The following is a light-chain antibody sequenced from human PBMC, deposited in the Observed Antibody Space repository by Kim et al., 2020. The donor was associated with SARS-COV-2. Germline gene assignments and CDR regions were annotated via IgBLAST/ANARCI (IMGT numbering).Light chain of an antibody. J-gene: IGLJ3*02. CDR1: SSNIGTNT. CDR3: ATWDDSLNGWV. V-gene: IGLV1-44*01. CDR2: NNI. Sequence: QSVLTQPPSASGTPGQRVTISCSGSSSNIGTNTVNWYQHLPGTAPKLLIYNNIQRPSGVPDRISGSKSGTSASLAISGLQSEDEADYYCATWDDSLNGWVFGGGTKVTVL.